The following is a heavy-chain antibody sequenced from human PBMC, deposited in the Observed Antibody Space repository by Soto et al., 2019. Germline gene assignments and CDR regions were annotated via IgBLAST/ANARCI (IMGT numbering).Heavy chain of an antibody. D-gene: IGHD2-21*01. CDR1: GFTFDDYA. J-gene: IGHJ6*02. CDR2: ISWNSGSI. V-gene: IGHV3-9*01. Sequence: EVQLVESGGGLVQPGRSLRLSCAASGFTFDDYAMHWVRQAPGKGLEWVSGISWNSGSIGYADSVKGRFTISRDNAKNSLYLQMNSLRAEDTALYYCAKDRSGVRGGMDVWGQGTTVSVSS. CDR3: AKDRSGVRGGMDV.